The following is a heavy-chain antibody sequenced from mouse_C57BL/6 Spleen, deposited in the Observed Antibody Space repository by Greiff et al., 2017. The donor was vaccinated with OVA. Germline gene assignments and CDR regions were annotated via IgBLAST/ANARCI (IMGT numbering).Heavy chain of an antibody. J-gene: IGHJ4*01. CDR1: GYTFTDYE. V-gene: IGHV1-15*01. Sequence: QVQLKQSGAELVRPGASVTLSCKASGYTFTDYEMHWVKQTPVHGLEWIGAIDPETGGTAYNQKFKGKAILTADKSSSTAYMELRSLTSEDSAVYYCDGSYYAMDYWGQGTSVTVSS. CDR2: IDPETGGT. D-gene: IGHD2-3*01. CDR3: DGSYYAMDY.